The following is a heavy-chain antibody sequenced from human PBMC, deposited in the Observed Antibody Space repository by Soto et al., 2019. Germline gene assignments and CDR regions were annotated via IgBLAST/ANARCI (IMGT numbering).Heavy chain of an antibody. CDR2: INHGGST. J-gene: IGHJ5*02. Sequence: SETLSLTCAVYGESFSGYYWSWIRQPPGKGLEWIGEINHGGSTNYNPSLKSRVTISVDTSKNQFSLKLNSVTAADTAVYYCARVPDRWGQGTLVTVSS. D-gene: IGHD2-2*01. CDR3: ARVPDR. CDR1: GESFSGYY. V-gene: IGHV4-34*01.